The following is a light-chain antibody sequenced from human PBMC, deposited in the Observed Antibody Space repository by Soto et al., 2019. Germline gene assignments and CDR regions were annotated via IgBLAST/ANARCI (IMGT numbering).Light chain of an antibody. CDR3: QQYYITPLT. J-gene: IGKJ4*01. CDR1: QSVLYNSNNKNY. CDR2: WAS. V-gene: IGKV4-1*01. Sequence: DIVMTQSPDSLAVSLGERATINCQSSQSVLYNSNNKNYLAWYQQKPGQPPKLLIYWASTRESGVPDRFSGSGSGTDFTLTISSLQAEDVAVYYCQQYYITPLTFGGVTKVDIK.